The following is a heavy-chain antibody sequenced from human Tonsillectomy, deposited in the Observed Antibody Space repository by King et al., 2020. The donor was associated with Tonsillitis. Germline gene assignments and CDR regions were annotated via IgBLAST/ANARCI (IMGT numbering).Heavy chain of an antibody. CDR1: GYSFTSYW. J-gene: IGHJ6*02. D-gene: IGHD5-12*01. Sequence: VQLVESGAEVKKPGESLKISCKGSGYSFTSYWIAWVRQMPGKGLEWMGIIYPSDSDTRYSPSFQGQVTISADKSINTAYLQWSSLKASDTAMYYCARNSGYDSDYNYGMDVWGQGTTVTVSS. CDR3: ARNSGYDSDYNYGMDV. CDR2: IYPSDSDT. V-gene: IGHV5-51*01.